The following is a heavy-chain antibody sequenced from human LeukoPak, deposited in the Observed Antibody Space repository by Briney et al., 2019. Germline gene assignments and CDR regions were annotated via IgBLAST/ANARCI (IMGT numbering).Heavy chain of an antibody. D-gene: IGHD3-22*01. CDR3: ARDPYDSSDFYFDY. V-gene: IGHV3-23*01. Sequence: GGSLRLSCAASGFTFSSYAMSWVRQAPGRGLEWVSAISGSGGSTYYADPVKGRFTISRDNSKNTLYLQMNSLRAEDTAVYYCARDPYDSSDFYFDYWGQGTLVTVSS. CDR2: ISGSGGST. CDR1: GFTFSSYA. J-gene: IGHJ4*02.